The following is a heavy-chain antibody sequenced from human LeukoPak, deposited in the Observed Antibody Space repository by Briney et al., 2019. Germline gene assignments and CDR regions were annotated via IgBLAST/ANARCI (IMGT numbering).Heavy chain of an antibody. V-gene: IGHV1-2*06. CDR2: INPNSGGT. CDR3: ARVMGYCSTGSCSTPFDY. CDR1: GYSFTGYY. D-gene: IGHD2-15*01. Sequence: SVKVSCKASGYSFTGYYIYWVRQAPGQGLEWMGRINPNSGGTNYAQKFQDRVTMARDASISTAYMELSSLRSDDTAVYYCARVMGYCSTGSCSTPFDYWGQGTLVTVSS. J-gene: IGHJ4*02.